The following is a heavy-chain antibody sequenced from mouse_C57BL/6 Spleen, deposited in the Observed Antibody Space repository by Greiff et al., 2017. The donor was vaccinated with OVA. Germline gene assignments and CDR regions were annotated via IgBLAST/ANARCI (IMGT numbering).Heavy chain of an antibody. CDR3: ARDLLEAMDY. Sequence: EVKLVESGGGLVKPGGSLKLSCAASGFTFSDYGMHWVRQAPEKGLEWVAYISSGSSTIYYADTVKGRFTISRDNAKNTLFLQMTSLRSEDTAMYYCARDLLEAMDYWGQGTSVTVSS. V-gene: IGHV5-17*01. D-gene: IGHD2-10*01. CDR2: ISSGSSTI. J-gene: IGHJ4*01. CDR1: GFTFSDYG.